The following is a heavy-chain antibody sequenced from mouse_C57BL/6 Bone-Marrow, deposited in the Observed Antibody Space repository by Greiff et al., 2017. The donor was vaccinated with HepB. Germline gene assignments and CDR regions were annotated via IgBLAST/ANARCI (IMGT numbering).Heavy chain of an antibody. CDR3: ARSEDYYGSSYWYFDV. CDR1: GYTFTDYY. V-gene: IGHV1-76*01. CDR2: IYPGSGNT. Sequence: VKLVESGAELVRPGASVKLSCKASGYTFTDYYINWVKQRPGQGLEWIARIYPGSGNTYYNEKFKGKATLTAEKSSSTAYMQLSSLTSEDSAVYFCARSEDYYGSSYWYFDVWGTGTTVTVSS. J-gene: IGHJ1*03. D-gene: IGHD1-1*01.